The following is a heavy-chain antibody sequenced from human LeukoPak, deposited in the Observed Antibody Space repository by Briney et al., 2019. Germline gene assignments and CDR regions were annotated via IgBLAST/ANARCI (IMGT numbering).Heavy chain of an antibody. CDR2: IWHDGATK. CDR3: GRELLGEGPDAFDV. J-gene: IGHJ3*01. Sequence: PGGSLRLSCKTSGFIFSNYAMHWVRQAPGKGLDWVAMIWHDGATKFYADSVKGRFTISRDNSKDTLYLQMDSLRAEDTAVFYCGRELLGEGPDAFDVWGQGTIVTVSS. V-gene: IGHV3-33*01. CDR1: GFIFSNYA. D-gene: IGHD3-16*01.